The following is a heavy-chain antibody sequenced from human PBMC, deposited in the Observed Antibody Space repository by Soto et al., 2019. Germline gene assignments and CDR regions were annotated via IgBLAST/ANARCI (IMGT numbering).Heavy chain of an antibody. CDR2: IVVGSGNT. Sequence: AVKFSCKASGFTFTSSAVQWVRQARGQRLEWIGWIVVGSGNTNYAQKFQERVTITRDMSTSTAYMELSSLRFEDTAVYYCATAGFSGSYYVCWGHGTLVTVSS. CDR1: GFTFTSSA. CDR3: ATAGFSGSYYVC. D-gene: IGHD1-26*01. J-gene: IGHJ4*01. V-gene: IGHV1-58*01.